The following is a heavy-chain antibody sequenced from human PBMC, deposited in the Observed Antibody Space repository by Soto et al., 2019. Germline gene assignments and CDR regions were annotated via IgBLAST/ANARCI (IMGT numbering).Heavy chain of an antibody. V-gene: IGHV3-30-3*01. J-gene: IGHJ4*02. CDR3: ARDKRDIRFLEWSYYFDF. Sequence: QVQLVESGGGVVQPGRSLRLSCAASGFTFSSYAMHWVRQAPGKGLEWVAVISYDGSNKYYADSVKGRFTISRDNSKNTLHLQMNSLRAEDTAVYYCARDKRDIRFLEWSYYFDFWGQGTLVTVSS. CDR2: ISYDGSNK. CDR1: GFTFSSYA. D-gene: IGHD3-3*01.